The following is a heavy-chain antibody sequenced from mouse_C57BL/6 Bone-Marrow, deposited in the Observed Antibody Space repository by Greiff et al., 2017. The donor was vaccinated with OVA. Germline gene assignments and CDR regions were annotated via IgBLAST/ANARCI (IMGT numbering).Heavy chain of an antibody. D-gene: IGHD2-12*01. Sequence: QVQLQQSGPELVRPGASVKISCKAPGYTFTSHWMQWVRQRPGQGLEWIGEIFPGSGGTYYTEKFKGKATLTVETSSSTAYMQLSSLTSEDSAVFFGASSGSCYTDGGFAYWGQGTLVTVSA. CDR1: GYTFTSHW. CDR3: ASSGSCYTDGGFAY. V-gene: IGHV1-56*01. CDR2: IFPGSGGT. J-gene: IGHJ3*01.